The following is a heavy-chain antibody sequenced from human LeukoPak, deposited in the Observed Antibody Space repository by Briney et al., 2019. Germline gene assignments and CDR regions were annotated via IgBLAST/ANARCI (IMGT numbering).Heavy chain of an antibody. D-gene: IGHD6-19*01. CDR1: GVTFSSYA. Sequence: HPGGSLRLSCEASGVTFSSYAMSWVRQAPGKGLEWVSVISGSGGSTYYADSVKGRFTISRDNSKNTLYLQMNSLRAEDTAVYYCAKGRTEWLVRYFDYWGQGTLVTVSS. V-gene: IGHV3-23*01. J-gene: IGHJ4*02. CDR2: ISGSGGST. CDR3: AKGRTEWLVRYFDY.